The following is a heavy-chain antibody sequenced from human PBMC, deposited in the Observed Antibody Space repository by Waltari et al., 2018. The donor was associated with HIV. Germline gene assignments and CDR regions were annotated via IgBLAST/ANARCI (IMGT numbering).Heavy chain of an antibody. CDR3: AKVPSLITMVRGVTVGRGHYYGMDV. V-gene: IGHV3-23*01. CDR2: ISGSGGST. J-gene: IGHJ6*02. CDR1: GFTFSSYA. Sequence: EVQLLESGGGLVQPGGSLRLSCAASGFTFSSYAMSWVRPAPGKGLEWVSAISGSGGSTYYADSVKGRFTISRDNSKNTLYLQMNSLRAEDTAVYYCAKVPSLITMVRGVTVGRGHYYGMDVWGQGTTVTVSS. D-gene: IGHD3-10*01.